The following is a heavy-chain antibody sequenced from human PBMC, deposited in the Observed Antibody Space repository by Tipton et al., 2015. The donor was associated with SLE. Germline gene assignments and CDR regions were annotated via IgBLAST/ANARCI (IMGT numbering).Heavy chain of an antibody. CDR3: ARANWGLGRYFDL. CDR1: GGSISSYY. CDR2: IYYSGST. Sequence: TLSLTCAVSGGSISSYYWSWIRQPPGKGLEWIGYIYYSGSTNYNPSLKSRVTISVDTSKNQFSLKLSSVTAADTAVYYCARANWGLGRYFDLWGRGTLVTVSS. J-gene: IGHJ2*01. V-gene: IGHV4-59*01. D-gene: IGHD7-27*01.